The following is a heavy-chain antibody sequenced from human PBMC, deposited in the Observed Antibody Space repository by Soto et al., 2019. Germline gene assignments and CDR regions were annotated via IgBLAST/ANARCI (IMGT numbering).Heavy chain of an antibody. CDR3: ARAPYSKWFDP. J-gene: IGHJ5*02. D-gene: IGHD2-21*01. CDR2: INHSGST. V-gene: IGHV4-34*01. Sequence: PSETLSLTCAVYGGSFSGYYWSWIRQPPGKGLEWIGEINHSGSTNYNPSLKSRVTISVDTSKNQFSLKLSSVTAADTAVYYCARAPYSKWFDPWGQGTLVT. CDR1: GGSFSGYY.